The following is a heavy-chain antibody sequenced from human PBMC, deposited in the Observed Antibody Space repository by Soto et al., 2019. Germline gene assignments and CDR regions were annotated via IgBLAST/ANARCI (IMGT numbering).Heavy chain of an antibody. CDR3: VRAPHGHYYGSGSYLDY. CDR1: GGSIISGGYY. CDR2: IHYSGST. J-gene: IGHJ4*02. V-gene: IGHV4-31*03. Sequence: QVQLQESGPGLVKPSQTLSLTCTVSGGSIISGGYYWSWIRQHPGKGREWIGYIHYSGSTYYNASLKSRVTISLDTSKNHVSRRLSSVTAADTAVYYCVRAPHGHYYGSGSYLDYWGQGTLVTVSS. D-gene: IGHD3-10*01.